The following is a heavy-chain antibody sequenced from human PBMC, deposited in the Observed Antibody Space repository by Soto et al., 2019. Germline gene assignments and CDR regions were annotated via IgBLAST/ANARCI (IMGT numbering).Heavy chain of an antibody. D-gene: IGHD3-3*01. CDR1: GLTFGSHA. J-gene: IGHJ4*02. V-gene: IGHV3-23*01. CDR3: AKEPYSDFWSAYYYFDY. CDR2: ISGSGGSA. Sequence: GGSLRLSCAASGLTFGSHAMIWVRQAPGKGLEWVSAISGSGGSAYYADSVKGRFTISRDNSINTLYLQMNSLRAEDTALYYCAKEPYSDFWSAYYYFDYWGQGTLVTVSS.